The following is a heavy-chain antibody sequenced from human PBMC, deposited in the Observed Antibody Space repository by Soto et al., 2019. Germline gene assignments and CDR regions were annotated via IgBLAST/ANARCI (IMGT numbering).Heavy chain of an antibody. CDR1: GGSVNSGSYY. CDR2: VYYTGRT. J-gene: IGHJ4*02. Sequence: SETLSLTCTVSGGSVNSGSYYWSWIRQPPGKGLEWIGYVYYTGRTSYNPSLKSRVTISADTSKNQFSLIMTSVTAADTAVYYCARDYDYFDYWGQGTLVTVSS. CDR3: ARDYDYFDY. V-gene: IGHV4-61*01. D-gene: IGHD3-16*01.